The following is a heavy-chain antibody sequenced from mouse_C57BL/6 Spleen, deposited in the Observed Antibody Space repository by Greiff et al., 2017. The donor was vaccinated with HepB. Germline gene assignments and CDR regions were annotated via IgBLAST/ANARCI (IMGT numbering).Heavy chain of an antibody. CDR1: GYTFTDYN. Sequence: EVKLQESGPELVKPGASVKMSCKASGYTFTDYNMHWVKQSHGKSLEWIGYINPNNGGTSYNQKFKGKATLTVNKSSSTAYMELRSLTSEDSAVYYCARGGQLRPGFAYWGQGTLVTVSA. J-gene: IGHJ3*01. CDR3: ARGGQLRPGFAY. V-gene: IGHV1-22*01. CDR2: INPNNGGT. D-gene: IGHD3-2*02.